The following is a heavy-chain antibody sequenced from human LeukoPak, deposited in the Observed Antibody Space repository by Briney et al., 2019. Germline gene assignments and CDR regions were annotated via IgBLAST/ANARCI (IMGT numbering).Heavy chain of an antibody. V-gene: IGHV3-23*01. CDR3: AKNGDRGAYCTGGTCYPYFYYYMDV. CDR2: IRGSGSST. J-gene: IGHJ6*03. Sequence: GGSLRLSCAASAFTFSNYAMSWVRQAPGKGLEWVSAIRGSGSSTYYADSVKGRFTISRDNSKNTLYLQMNSLRAEDTAIYYCAKNGDRGAYCTGGTCYPYFYYYMDVWGKGTTVTI. D-gene: IGHD2-15*01. CDR1: AFTFSNYA.